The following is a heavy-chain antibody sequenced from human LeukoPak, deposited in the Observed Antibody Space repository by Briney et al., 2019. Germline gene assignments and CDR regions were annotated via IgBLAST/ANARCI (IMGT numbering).Heavy chain of an antibody. V-gene: IGHV3-11*06. J-gene: IGHJ4*02. CDR3: TTETYYRLDY. CDR2: ISGSSSYT. CDR1: GFTFNDYY. D-gene: IGHD2-21*01. Sequence: GGSLRLSCAASGFTFNDYYMSWIRQAPGKGLEWVSCISGSSSYTNYADSVKGRFTISRDNAKNSLYLQMNSLRAEDTAVYYCTTETYYRLDYWGQGTLVTVSS.